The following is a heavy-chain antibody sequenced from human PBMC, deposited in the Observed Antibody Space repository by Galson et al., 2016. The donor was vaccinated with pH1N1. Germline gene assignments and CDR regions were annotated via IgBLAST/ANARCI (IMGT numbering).Heavy chain of an antibody. V-gene: IGHV3-23*01. CDR1: GFSFSTYG. D-gene: IGHD4/OR15-4a*01. CDR3: ARGGAIEHNYNYGAVFS. J-gene: IGHJ5*02. Sequence: SLRLSCAASGFSFSTYGMSWVRQAPGKGLDWVSGINAIGDDTFYAHTVRGRFTISRDNSRNTVYLQMDSLTAVDTAIYYCARGGAIEHNYNYGAVFSWGQGAQVTVSS. CDR2: INAIGDDT.